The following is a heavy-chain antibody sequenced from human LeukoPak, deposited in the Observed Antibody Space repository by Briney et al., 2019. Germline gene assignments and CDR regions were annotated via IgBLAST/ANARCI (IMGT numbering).Heavy chain of an antibody. CDR1: GGTFSSYA. Sequence: SVKVSCKASGGTFSSYAISWVRQAPGQGLEWMGGIIPIFGTANYAQKFQGRVTITADESTSTAYMELSSRRSEDTAVYYCARDAEPSTILRFLEGGVVDIWGQGTMVTVSS. D-gene: IGHD3-3*01. CDR2: IIPIFGTA. V-gene: IGHV1-69*13. J-gene: IGHJ3*02. CDR3: ARDAEPSTILRFLEGGVVDI.